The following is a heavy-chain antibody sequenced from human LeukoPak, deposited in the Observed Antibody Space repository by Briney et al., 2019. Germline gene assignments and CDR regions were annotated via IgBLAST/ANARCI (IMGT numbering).Heavy chain of an antibody. Sequence: SETLSLTCAVYGGSFSGYYWSWIRQPPGKGLEWIGEINHSGSTNYNPSPKSRVTISVDTSKNQFSLKLSSVTAADTAVYYCSRVAGYYYYYYMDVWGKGTTVTVSS. D-gene: IGHD6-19*01. CDR3: SRVAGYYYYYYMDV. V-gene: IGHV4-34*01. CDR2: INHSGST. CDR1: GGSFSGYY. J-gene: IGHJ6*03.